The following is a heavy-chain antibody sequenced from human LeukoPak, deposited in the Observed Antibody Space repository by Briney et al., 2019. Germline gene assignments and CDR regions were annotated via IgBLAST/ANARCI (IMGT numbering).Heavy chain of an antibody. Sequence: GGSLRLSCAASGFTISDHSMEWVRQAPGKGLEWVGCSRNKENSHTTEFAASAKGRFVISRDASKQTMYLQMNSLRAEDTAVYYCATDKGYGMDVWGQGTTVTVSS. CDR1: GFTISDHS. V-gene: IGHV3-72*01. CDR3: ATDKGYGMDV. CDR2: SRNKENSHTT. J-gene: IGHJ6*02.